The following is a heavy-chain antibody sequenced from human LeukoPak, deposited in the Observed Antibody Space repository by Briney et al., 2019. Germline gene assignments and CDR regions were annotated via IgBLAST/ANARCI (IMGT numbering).Heavy chain of an antibody. CDR1: ADSFSDYY. J-gene: IGHJ4*02. CDR2: INHSGST. Sequence: PSETLSLTCVVYADSFSDYYWSWIRQPPGKGLEWLGEINHSGSTNYSPSLKSRVSISLDTPKNQFSLKLNSVTAADTAVYYCAGRGTTFRIWGQGTQVTVSS. CDR3: AGRGTTFRI. D-gene: IGHD3-10*01. V-gene: IGHV4-34*01.